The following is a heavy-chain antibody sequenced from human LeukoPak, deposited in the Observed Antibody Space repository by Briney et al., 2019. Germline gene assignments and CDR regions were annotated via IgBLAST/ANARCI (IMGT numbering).Heavy chain of an antibody. Sequence: LPGGSLRLSCAASAFTFSSYAMSWVRQAPGKGLEWVSSISGSGGSSYYADSVKGRFTISRDNSKNTLYLQMNSLRAEDTAVYYCARDPSEVTANYYYYGMDVWGQGTTVTVSS. D-gene: IGHD2-21*02. CDR1: AFTFSSYA. J-gene: IGHJ6*02. V-gene: IGHV3-23*01. CDR3: ARDPSEVTANYYYYGMDV. CDR2: ISGSGGSS.